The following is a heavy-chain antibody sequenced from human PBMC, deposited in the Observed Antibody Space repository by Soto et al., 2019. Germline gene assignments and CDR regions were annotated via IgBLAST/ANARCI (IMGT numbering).Heavy chain of an antibody. CDR1: GGTFSSYA. D-gene: IGHD4-17*01. CDR3: ARPDYGGNFPLDY. V-gene: IGHV1-69*13. CDR2: IIPIFGTA. J-gene: IGHJ4*02. Sequence: SVKVSCKASGGTFSSYAISWARQAPGQGLEWMGGIIPIFGTANYAQKFQGRVTITADESTSTAYMELSSLRSEDTAVYYCARPDYGGNFPLDYWGQGTLVTVSS.